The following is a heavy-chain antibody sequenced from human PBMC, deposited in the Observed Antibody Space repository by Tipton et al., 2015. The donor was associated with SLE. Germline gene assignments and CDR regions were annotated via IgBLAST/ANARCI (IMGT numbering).Heavy chain of an antibody. J-gene: IGHJ6*02. V-gene: IGHV3-33*08. Sequence: SLRLSCEASGFSVSYNDMSWVRQAPGKGLEWVAVIWYDGSKKYYADSVKGRFTISRDNSKNTLYLQMNSLRAEDTAVYYCAAELIWTDGMDVWGQGTTVTVSS. D-gene: IGHD3-10*01. CDR3: AAELIWTDGMDV. CDR2: IWYDGSKK. CDR1: GFSVSYND.